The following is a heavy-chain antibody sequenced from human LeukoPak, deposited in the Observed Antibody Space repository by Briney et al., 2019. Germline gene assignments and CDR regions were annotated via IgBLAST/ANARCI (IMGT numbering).Heavy chain of an antibody. CDR1: GYIFTAYY. D-gene: IGHD3-10*01. CDR3: ASTSRFSPHYYGSGSYSRGDDAFDI. Sequence: ASVKVSCKASGYIFTAYYLHWVRQAPGQGLEWMGWISAYNGNTNYAQKLQGRVTMTTDTSTSTAYMELRSLRSDDTAVYYCASTSRFSPHYYGSGSYSRGDDAFDIWGQGTMVTVSS. J-gene: IGHJ3*02. CDR2: ISAYNGNT. V-gene: IGHV1-18*04.